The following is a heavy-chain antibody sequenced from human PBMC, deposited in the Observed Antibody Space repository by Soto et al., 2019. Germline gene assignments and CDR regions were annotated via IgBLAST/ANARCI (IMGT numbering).Heavy chain of an antibody. Sequence: ASVKVSCKASGDTVTIYGIGGLRQAPGQGLDWMRCISAYNGNKNYGQKLPVRVPMTTDTSTSTAYMELRSLRPDGTAVYYCARDRTLGHCSVGSCYLPTFDYWGQGTLVTVSS. CDR3: ARDRTLGHCSVGSCYLPTFDY. CDR2: ISAYNGNK. V-gene: IGHV1-18*04. D-gene: IGHD2-15*01. J-gene: IGHJ4*02. CDR1: GDTVTIYG.